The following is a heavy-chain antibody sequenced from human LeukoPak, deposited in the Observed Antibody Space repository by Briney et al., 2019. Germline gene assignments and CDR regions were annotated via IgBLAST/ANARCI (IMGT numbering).Heavy chain of an antibody. CDR1: GGTFSSYA. J-gene: IGHJ4*02. D-gene: IGHD6-13*01. Sequence: SVKASCKASGGTFSSYAISWVRQAPGQGLEWMGGIIPIFGTANYAQKFQGRVTITADESTSTAYMELSSLRSEDTAVYYCARDPLAAAGTNFDYWGQGTLVTVSS. CDR3: ARDPLAAAGTNFDY. V-gene: IGHV1-69*13. CDR2: IIPIFGTA.